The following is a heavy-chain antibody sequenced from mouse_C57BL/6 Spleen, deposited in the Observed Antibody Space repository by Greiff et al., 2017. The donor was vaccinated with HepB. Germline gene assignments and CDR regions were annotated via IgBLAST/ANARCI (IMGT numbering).Heavy chain of an antibody. Sequence: QVQLQQPGAELVKPGASVKMSCKASGYTFTSYWITWVKQRPGQGLEWIGDIYPGSGSTNYNEKFKSKATLTVDTSASTAYMQLSSLTSEVSAVYYCARGPLYDYVRYFDVWGTGTTVTVSS. CDR1: GYTFTSYW. V-gene: IGHV1-55*01. CDR2: IYPGSGST. CDR3: ARGPLYDYVRYFDV. D-gene: IGHD2-4*01. J-gene: IGHJ1*03.